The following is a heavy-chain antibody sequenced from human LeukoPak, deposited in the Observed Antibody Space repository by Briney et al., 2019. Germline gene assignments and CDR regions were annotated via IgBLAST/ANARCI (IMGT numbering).Heavy chain of an antibody. CDR3: ARAQTTGFGESIDY. D-gene: IGHD3-10*01. V-gene: IGHV1-18*01. Sequence: ASVKVSCQASGYTFTSYGISWVRQAPGQGLEWMGWISAYNGNTNYAQKLQGRVTVTTDTSTTTAYMELRSLRSDDTAVYYCARAQTTGFGESIDYWGQGTLVTVSS. J-gene: IGHJ4*02. CDR1: GYTFTSYG. CDR2: ISAYNGNT.